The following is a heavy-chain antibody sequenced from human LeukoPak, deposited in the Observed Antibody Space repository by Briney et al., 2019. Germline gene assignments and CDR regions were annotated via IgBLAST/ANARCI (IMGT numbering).Heavy chain of an antibody. CDR3: AKSFTSSSSDY. D-gene: IGHD6-13*01. Sequence: GRSLRLSCAASGFTFSSYVMHWVRQAPGKGLEWVAIISYDGSNEYYADSVKGRFTISRDNSNNTLYLQMNSLRAEDTAVYYCAKSFTSSSSDYWGQGTLVTVSS. CDR1: GFTFSSYV. CDR2: ISYDGSNE. J-gene: IGHJ4*02. V-gene: IGHV3-30*14.